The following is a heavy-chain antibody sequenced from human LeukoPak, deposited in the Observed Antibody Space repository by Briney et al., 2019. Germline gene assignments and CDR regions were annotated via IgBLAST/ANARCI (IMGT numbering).Heavy chain of an antibody. CDR1: GFTFSSYS. V-gene: IGHV3-21*01. D-gene: IGHD6-6*01. J-gene: IGHJ4*02. CDR3: ARDLSSIAARLDY. Sequence: GGSLRLSCAASGFTFSSYSMNWVRQAPGKGLEWVSSISTSSSYIYYADSVKGRFTISGDNAKNSLYLQMNSLRAEDTAVYYCARDLSSIAARLDYWGQGTLVTVSS. CDR2: ISTSSSYI.